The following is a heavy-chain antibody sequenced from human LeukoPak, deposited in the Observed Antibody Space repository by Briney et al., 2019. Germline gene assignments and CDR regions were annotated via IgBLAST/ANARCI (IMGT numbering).Heavy chain of an antibody. J-gene: IGHJ4*02. Sequence: SETLSLTCTVSGGSISSYYWSWLRQPPGKGLEWIGYIYYSGSTNYNPSLKSRVTISVDTSKNQFSLKLSSVTAADTAVYYCARVHTGYSSGWYPYFDYWGQGTLVTVSS. CDR3: ARVHTGYSSGWYPYFDY. D-gene: IGHD6-19*01. V-gene: IGHV4-59*01. CDR2: IYYSGST. CDR1: GGSISSYY.